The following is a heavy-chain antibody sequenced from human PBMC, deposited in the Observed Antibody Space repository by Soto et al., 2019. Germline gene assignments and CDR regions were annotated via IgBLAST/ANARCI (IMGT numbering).Heavy chain of an antibody. CDR2: IYYSGST. V-gene: IGHV4-39*01. Sequence: SETLSLTCTVSGGSISSSSYYWGWIRQPPGKGLEWIGSIYYSGSTYYNPSLKSRVTISVDTSKNQFSLKLSSVTAADTAVYYCARHIRGVPVYSSSWSQRIDDWGPGTLVTVSS. CDR1: GGSISSSSYY. J-gene: IGHJ4*02. CDR3: ARHIRGVPVYSSSWSQRIDD. D-gene: IGHD6-13*01.